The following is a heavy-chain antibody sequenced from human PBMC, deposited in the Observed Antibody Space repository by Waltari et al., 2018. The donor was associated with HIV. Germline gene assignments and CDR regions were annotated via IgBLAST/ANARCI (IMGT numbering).Heavy chain of an antibody. CDR2: ISRSSSSI. J-gene: IGHJ4*02. CDR1: GFTFRNYT. Sequence: EVQLVESGGGLVQPGGSLSLSCAASGFTFRNYTMNWVRQDPGKGLEWVSYISRSSSSIFYADSVKGRFTISRDNAKNSLYLQMNSLRVEDTAVYYCARDINGGWGYWGQGTLVTVAS. D-gene: IGHD7-27*01. V-gene: IGHV3-48*01. CDR3: ARDINGGWGY.